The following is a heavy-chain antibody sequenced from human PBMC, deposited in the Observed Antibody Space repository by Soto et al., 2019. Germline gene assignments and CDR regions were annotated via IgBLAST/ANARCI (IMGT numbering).Heavy chain of an antibody. CDR3: AGLGYCSGGSCWDYYYYYGMDV. J-gene: IGHJ6*02. CDR1: GWSFSGYY. Sequence: PSETLSLTCAFYGWSFSGYYWSWIRQPPGKGLEWIGEINHSGSTNYNPSLKSRVTISVDTSKNQFSLKLSSVTAADTAVYYCAGLGYCSGGSCWDYYYYYGMDVWGQGTTVTVSS. D-gene: IGHD2-15*01. CDR2: INHSGST. V-gene: IGHV4-34*01.